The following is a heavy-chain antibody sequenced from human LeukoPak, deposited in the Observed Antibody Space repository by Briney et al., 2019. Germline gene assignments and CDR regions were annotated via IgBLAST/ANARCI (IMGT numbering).Heavy chain of an antibody. J-gene: IGHJ4*02. CDR3: ARHDNGDDSDY. D-gene: IGHD4/OR15-4a*01. V-gene: IGHV7-4-1*02. CDR1: GYTFIRYA. Sequence: ASVKVSCKASGYTFIRYAINWLRQVPGQGLEWMGWINMYTANPAYAQGFTERFVFSLDTSVSTAYLEISNLKAEDTAVYYCARHDNGDDSDYWGQGTLVTVSS. CDR2: INMYTANP.